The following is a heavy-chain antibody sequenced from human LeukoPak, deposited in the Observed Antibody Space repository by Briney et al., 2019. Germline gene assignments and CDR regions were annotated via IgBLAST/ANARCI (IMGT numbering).Heavy chain of an antibody. D-gene: IGHD5-24*01. CDR2: IYTSGST. V-gene: IGHV4-4*09. CDR1: GGSISSYY. CDR3: ARQRWLQFGAAFDI. J-gene: IGHJ3*02. Sequence: PSETLSLTCTVSGGSISSYYWSWIRQPPGKGLEWIGYIYTSGSTNYNPSLKSRVTISVATSKNQFSLKLSSVTAADTAVYYCARQRWLQFGAAFDIWGQGTMVTVSS.